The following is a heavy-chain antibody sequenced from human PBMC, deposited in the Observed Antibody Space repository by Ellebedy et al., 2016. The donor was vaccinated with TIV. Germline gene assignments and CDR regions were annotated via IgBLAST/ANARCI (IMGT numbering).Heavy chain of an antibody. D-gene: IGHD5-12*01. CDR2: INHSGST. CDR1: GGSFSGYY. J-gene: IGHJ4*02. V-gene: IGHV4-34*01. CDR3: ARGRDIVATINDY. Sequence: SETLSLXCAVYGGSFSGYYWSWIRQPPGKGLEWIGEINHSGSTNYNPSLKSRVTISVDTSKNQFSLKLSSVTAADTAVYYCARGRDIVATINDYWGQGTLVTVSS.